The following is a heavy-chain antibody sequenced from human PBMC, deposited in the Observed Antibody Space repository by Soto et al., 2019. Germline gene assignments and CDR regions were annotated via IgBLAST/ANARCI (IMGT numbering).Heavy chain of an antibody. CDR3: ARHAGSIAARPSHYYYMDV. J-gene: IGHJ6*03. Sequence: SETQSLTSTVSGGSISSSGYYWGWIRQPPGKGLEWIGSIYYSGSTYYNPSLKSRVTISVDTSKNQFSLKLSSVTAADTAVYYCARHAGSIAARPSHYYYMDVWGKGTTVTVSS. CDR1: GGSISSSGYY. CDR2: IYYSGST. V-gene: IGHV4-39*01. D-gene: IGHD6-6*01.